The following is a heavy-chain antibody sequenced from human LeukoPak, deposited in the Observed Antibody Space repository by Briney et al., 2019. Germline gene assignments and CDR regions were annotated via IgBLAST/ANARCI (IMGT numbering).Heavy chain of an antibody. Sequence: RGSLRLSCAASGFTFSSYWMSWVRQAPGKGLEWVANIKQDGSEKYYVDSVKGRFTISGDNAKNSLYLQMNSLRAEDTAVYYCARAYYYFWSGYPHYFDYWGQGTLFTVSS. V-gene: IGHV3-7*01. CDR1: GFTFSSYW. J-gene: IGHJ4*02. CDR3: ARAYYYFWSGYPHYFDY. D-gene: IGHD3-3*01. CDR2: IKQDGSEK.